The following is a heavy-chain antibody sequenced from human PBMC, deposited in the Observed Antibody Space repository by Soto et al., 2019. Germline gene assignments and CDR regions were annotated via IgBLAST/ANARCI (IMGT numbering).Heavy chain of an antibody. CDR2: ISSSSSYI. CDR1: GFTFSSYS. D-gene: IGHD5-12*01. CDR3: ARERSGLDLDY. Sequence: EVQLVESGGGLVKPGGSLRLSCAASGFTFSSYSMNWVRQAPGKGLEWVSSISSSSSYIYYADSVKGRFTISRDNAKNSLSLQMNSMRAEDTAVYYCARERSGLDLDYWGQGTLVTVSS. V-gene: IGHV3-21*01. J-gene: IGHJ4*02.